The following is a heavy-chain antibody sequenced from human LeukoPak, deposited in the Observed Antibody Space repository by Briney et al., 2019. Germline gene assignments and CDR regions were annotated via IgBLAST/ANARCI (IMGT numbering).Heavy chain of an antibody. D-gene: IGHD5-24*01. Sequence: SETLSLTCTVSGGSISSGSYYWSWIRQPAGKGLEWIGRIYTSGSTNYNPSLKSRVTISVDTSKNQFSLKLSSVTAADTAVYYCARSYTQYGYNTNFDYWGQGTLVTVSS. J-gene: IGHJ4*02. CDR3: ARSYTQYGYNTNFDY. CDR2: IYTSGST. CDR1: GGSISSGSYY. V-gene: IGHV4-61*02.